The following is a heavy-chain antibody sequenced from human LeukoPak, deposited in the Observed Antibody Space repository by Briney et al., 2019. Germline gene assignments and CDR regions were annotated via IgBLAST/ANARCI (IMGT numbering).Heavy chain of an antibody. Sequence: PSETLSLTCAVYGGSFSGYYWSWIRQPPGKGLEWIGEINHSGSTNYNPSLKSRVTISVDTSKNQFSPKLSSVTAADTAVYYCARGPFYGYWSSSYNDYWGQGTLVTVSS. CDR3: ARGPFYGYWSSSYNDY. CDR2: INHSGST. D-gene: IGHD5-18*01. J-gene: IGHJ4*02. CDR1: GGSFSGYY. V-gene: IGHV4-34*01.